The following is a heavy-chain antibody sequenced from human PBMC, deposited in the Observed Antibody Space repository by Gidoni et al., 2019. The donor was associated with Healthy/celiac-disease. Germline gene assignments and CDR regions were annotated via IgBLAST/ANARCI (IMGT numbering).Heavy chain of an antibody. CDR2: ISYDGSNK. CDR3: ARDGEYYGSGNYFDY. J-gene: IGHJ4*02. CDR1: GFTFSSYA. D-gene: IGHD3-10*01. Sequence: QVQLVESGGGVVQPGRSLRLSCAASGFTFSSYAMHWVRQAPGKGLEWVAVISYDGSNKYYADSVKGRFTISRDNSKNTLYLQMNSLRAEDTAVYYCARDGEYYGSGNYFDYWGQGTLVTVSS. V-gene: IGHV3-30-3*01.